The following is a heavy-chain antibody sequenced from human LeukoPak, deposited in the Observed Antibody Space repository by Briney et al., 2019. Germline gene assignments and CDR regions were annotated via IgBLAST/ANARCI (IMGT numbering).Heavy chain of an antibody. V-gene: IGHV4-39*01. CDR1: GGSISSSSYY. CDR2: IYYSGST. D-gene: IGHD3-10*01. J-gene: IGHJ3*02. Sequence: PSETLSLTCTVSGGSISSSSYYWGWIRQPPGKGLEWIGSIYYSGSTYYNPSLKSRVTISVDTSKNQFSLKLSSVTAADTAVYYCTKFYGSGSWAFDIWGQGTMVTVSS. CDR3: TKFYGSGSWAFDI.